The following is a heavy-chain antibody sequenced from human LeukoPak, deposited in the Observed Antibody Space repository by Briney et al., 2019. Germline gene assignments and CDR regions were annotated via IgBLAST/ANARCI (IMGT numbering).Heavy chain of an antibody. Sequence: GGSLRLSCAASGFTFSSFGMCWVRQAPGKGLEWVSAISSTGGTAYYADSVKGRFTISRDNSKNTLYLQMNSLRAEDTAIYYCAKNGDRGAYCSGGSCYPYYYYNMDVWGKGTTVTISS. CDR2: ISSTGGTA. V-gene: IGHV3-23*01. CDR3: AKNGDRGAYCSGGSCYPYYYYNMDV. J-gene: IGHJ6*03. D-gene: IGHD2-15*01. CDR1: GFTFSSFG.